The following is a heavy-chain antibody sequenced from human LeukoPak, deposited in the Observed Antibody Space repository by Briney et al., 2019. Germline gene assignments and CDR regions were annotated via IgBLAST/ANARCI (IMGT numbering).Heavy chain of an antibody. D-gene: IGHD1-1*01. Sequence: SQTLSLTCTVSGGSISSGSYYWSWIRQPAGKGLEWIGRFCTSETTNYNPSLKSRVTISLDMSKNQFSLKLSSVTAADTAVYYCARAGTGTSFPYYYYMDVWGKGTTVTVSS. J-gene: IGHJ6*03. CDR3: ARAGTGTSFPYYYYMDV. CDR1: GGSISSGSYY. CDR2: FCTSETT. V-gene: IGHV4-61*02.